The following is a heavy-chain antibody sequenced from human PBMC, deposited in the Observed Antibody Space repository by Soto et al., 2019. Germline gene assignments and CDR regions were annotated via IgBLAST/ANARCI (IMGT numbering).Heavy chain of an antibody. D-gene: IGHD3-22*01. Sequence: SETLSLTCTVSGGSISSYYWSWIRQPPGKGLEWIGYIYYSGSTNYNPSLKSRVTISVDTSKNQFSLKLSSVTAADKAVYYCARAPPYYYYDTYNYYYGMDVWGQGTTVTVSS. CDR2: IYYSGST. CDR3: ARAPPYYYYDTYNYYYGMDV. J-gene: IGHJ6*02. CDR1: GGSISSYY. V-gene: IGHV4-59*01.